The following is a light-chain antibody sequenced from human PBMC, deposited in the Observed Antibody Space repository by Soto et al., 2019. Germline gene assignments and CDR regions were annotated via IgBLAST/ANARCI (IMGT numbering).Light chain of an antibody. CDR3: QQYNSYSPRT. J-gene: IGKJ1*01. CDR1: QSISSY. Sequence: DIQMTQSPSSLSASVGDRVTITCRASQSISSYLNWYQQKPGKAPKLLIYDASNLESGVPSRFSGSGSGTEFTLTISSLQPYDFATYYCQQYNSYSPRTFGQGTKVDIK. CDR2: DAS. V-gene: IGKV1-5*01.